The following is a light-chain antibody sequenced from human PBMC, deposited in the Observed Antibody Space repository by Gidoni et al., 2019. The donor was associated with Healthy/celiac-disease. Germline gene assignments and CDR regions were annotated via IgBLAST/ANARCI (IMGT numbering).Light chain of an antibody. J-gene: IGKJ1*01. Sequence: EIVMTQSPVTLSVSPGERATRSCRASQSVTSNLAWYQQKPGQAPRLLIYGVSTRATGIPAWFSGSGSGTEFTLTISSLQSEDFAVYFCPQYNNWPPWTFGQGTKVEIK. V-gene: IGKV3-15*01. CDR2: GVS. CDR1: QSVTSN. CDR3: PQYNNWPPWT.